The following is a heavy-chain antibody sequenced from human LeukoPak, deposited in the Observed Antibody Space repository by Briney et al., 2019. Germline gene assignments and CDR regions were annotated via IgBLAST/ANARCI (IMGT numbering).Heavy chain of an antibody. CDR1: GFTFSSYS. Sequence: PGGSLRLSCAASGFTFSSYSMNWVRQAPGKGLEWVSSISSSSSYIYYADSVKGRFTISRDNAKNSLYLQMNSLRAEDTAVYYCARELAQGTGSGSDGWDYWGQGTLVTVSS. CDR2: ISSSSSYI. D-gene: IGHD3-10*01. V-gene: IGHV3-21*01. CDR3: ARELAQGTGSGSDGWDY. J-gene: IGHJ4*02.